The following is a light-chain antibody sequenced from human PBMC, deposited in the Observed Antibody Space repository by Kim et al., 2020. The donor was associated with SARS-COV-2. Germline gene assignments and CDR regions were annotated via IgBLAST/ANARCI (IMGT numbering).Light chain of an antibody. Sequence: EIVMTQSPANLSLSPGERATLSCRASQSLGIKLAWYQHKPGQAPRLLIYDASTRDTGIPPRFSGSGSGTGFTLTIGSLQSEDFALYYCHLYHNWPWITFGQGTRLEIK. CDR1: QSLGIK. CDR3: HLYHNWPWIT. V-gene: IGKV3-15*01. CDR2: DAS. J-gene: IGKJ5*01.